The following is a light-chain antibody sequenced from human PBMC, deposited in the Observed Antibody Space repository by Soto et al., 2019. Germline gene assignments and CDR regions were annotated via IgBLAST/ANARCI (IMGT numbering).Light chain of an antibody. CDR2: GNS. J-gene: IGLJ3*02. V-gene: IGLV1-40*01. CDR3: RSYDSSLSAL. Sequence: QSVLTQPPSVSGAPGQRVTISCTGSSSNIGAGYDVHWYQQLPGTAPKLLIYGNSNRPSWVPDRFSGSKSGTSASLAITGLQDEDEAAYYCRSYDSSLSALFGGGTKLTVL. CDR1: SSNIGAGYD.